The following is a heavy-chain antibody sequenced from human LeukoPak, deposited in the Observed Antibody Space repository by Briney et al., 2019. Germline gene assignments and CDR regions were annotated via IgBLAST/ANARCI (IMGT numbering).Heavy chain of an antibody. D-gene: IGHD1-26*01. CDR2: IWFDGSNE. CDR1: GFNFSYYA. J-gene: IGHJ4*02. V-gene: IGHV3-33*01. CDR3: ARLVGGTTGAIDF. Sequence: GGSLRLPCTASGFNFSYYAIHWVRQAPGKGLAWVALIWFDGSNEYYEDSVKGRFTISRDNSKDTVFLQMNSLTVDDTAVYYCARLVGGTTGAIDFWGQGSLVSVS.